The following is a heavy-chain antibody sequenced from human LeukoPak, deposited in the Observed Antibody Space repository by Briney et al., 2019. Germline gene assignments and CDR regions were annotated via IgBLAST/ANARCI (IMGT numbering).Heavy chain of an antibody. CDR2: INHSGST. Sequence: PSETLSLTCAVYGGSFSGYYWSWTRQPPGKGLEWIGEINHSGSTNYNPSLKSRVTISVDTSKNQFSLKLSSVTAADTAVYYCARGRITMVRAYYYGMDVWGQGATVTVSS. CDR3: ARGRITMVRAYYYGMDV. J-gene: IGHJ6*02. V-gene: IGHV4-34*01. D-gene: IGHD3-10*01. CDR1: GGSFSGYY.